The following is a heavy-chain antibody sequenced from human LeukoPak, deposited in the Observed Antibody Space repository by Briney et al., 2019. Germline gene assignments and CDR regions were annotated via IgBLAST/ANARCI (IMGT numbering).Heavy chain of an antibody. V-gene: IGHV1-24*01. J-gene: IGHJ3*02. Sequence: ASVKVSCKVSGYTLTELSMHWVRQAPGKGLEWMGGFDPEDGETIYAQKFQGRVTMIEDTSTDTAYMELSSLRSEDTAVYYCATVQSSGYYYDSSGISGAFDIWGQGTMVTVSS. CDR1: GYTLTELS. CDR2: FDPEDGET. D-gene: IGHD3-22*01. CDR3: ATVQSSGYYYDSSGISGAFDI.